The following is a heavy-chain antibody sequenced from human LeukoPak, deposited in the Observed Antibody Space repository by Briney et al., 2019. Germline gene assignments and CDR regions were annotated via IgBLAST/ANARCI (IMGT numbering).Heavy chain of an antibody. V-gene: IGHV3-20*04. Sequence: GGSLRLSCAASGFTFEDYGMSSVRQAPGKGLEWVSGINWNGGSTDYADSVKGRFTISRDNAKNCLYLQMNSLRAEDTAFYYCARGGNGDYMGDCGQGTVVTVSS. J-gene: IGHJ4*02. CDR2: INWNGGST. D-gene: IGHD4-17*01. CDR3: ARGGNGDYMGD. CDR1: GFTFEDYG.